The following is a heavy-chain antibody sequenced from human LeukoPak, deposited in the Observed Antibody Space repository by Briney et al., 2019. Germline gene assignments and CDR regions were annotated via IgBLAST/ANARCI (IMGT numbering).Heavy chain of an antibody. CDR3: AKGDYYDFDY. CDR2: ITSGVGIT. D-gene: IGHD3-10*01. CDR1: GFTFSNYV. Sequence: PGGSLRLSCAASGFTFSNYVMNWVRQAPGKGLEWVSIITSGVGITYYADSVKGRFTISRDNSKNTLYLQMNSLRAEDTAVYYCAKGDYYDFDYWGQGTLVTVSS. J-gene: IGHJ4*02. V-gene: IGHV3-23*01.